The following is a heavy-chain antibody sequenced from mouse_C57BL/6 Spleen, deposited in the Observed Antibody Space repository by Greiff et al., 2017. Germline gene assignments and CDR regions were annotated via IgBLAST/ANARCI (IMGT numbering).Heavy chain of an antibody. CDR2: IDPNSGGT. V-gene: IGHV1-72*01. Sequence: QVQLQQPGAELVKPGASVKLSCKASGYTFTSYWMHWVKQRPGRGLEWIGRIDPNSGGTKYNEQFKSKATLTVDKTSSTHYMQLRSLTSEDSAVYDCANHYDYDGFAYWGQGTLVTVSA. CDR3: ANHYDYDGFAY. J-gene: IGHJ3*01. CDR1: GYTFTSYW. D-gene: IGHD2-4*01.